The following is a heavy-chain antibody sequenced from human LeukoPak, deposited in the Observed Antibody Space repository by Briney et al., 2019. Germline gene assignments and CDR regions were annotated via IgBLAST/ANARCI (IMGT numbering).Heavy chain of an antibody. CDR2: IQYSGST. D-gene: IGHD3-22*01. CDR1: GDSVSGISFY. Sequence: SETLSLTCTVSGDSVSGISFYWSWIRQPPGKGLQYIGYIQYSGSTNYNPSLKSRVTISVDTSKNQFSLKLSSVTAADTAVYCCARYYDRSGYCSTPHFDYWGQGTLVTVSS. CDR3: ARYYDRSGYCSTPHFDY. V-gene: IGHV4-61*01. J-gene: IGHJ4*02.